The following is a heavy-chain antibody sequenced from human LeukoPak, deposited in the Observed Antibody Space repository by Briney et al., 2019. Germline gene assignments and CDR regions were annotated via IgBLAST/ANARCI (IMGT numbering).Heavy chain of an antibody. V-gene: IGHV3-74*01. CDR3: ARSAVGSHLYDY. CDR2: INTDGSST. Sequence: GGSLRLSCAASGFTFSSYWMHWVRQAPGKGLVWVSRINTDGSSTSCADSVKGRFTISGDNANNTLYLQMNSLRAEDTAVYYCARSAVGSHLYDYWGQGTLATVSS. D-gene: IGHD3-16*01. CDR1: GFTFSSYW. J-gene: IGHJ4*02.